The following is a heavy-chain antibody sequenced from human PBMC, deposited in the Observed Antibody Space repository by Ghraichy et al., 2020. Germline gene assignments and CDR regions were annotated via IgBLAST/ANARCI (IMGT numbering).Heavy chain of an antibody. Sequence: ASVKVSCKASGYTFTSYYMHWVRQAPGQGLEWMGIINPSGGSTSYAQKFQGRVTMTRDTSTSTVYMELSSLRSEDTAVYYCARDLRSGSGSYYIGFSGMDVWGQGTTVTVSS. J-gene: IGHJ6*02. CDR2: INPSGGST. D-gene: IGHD3-10*01. V-gene: IGHV1-46*01. CDR3: ARDLRSGSGSYYIGFSGMDV. CDR1: GYTFTSYY.